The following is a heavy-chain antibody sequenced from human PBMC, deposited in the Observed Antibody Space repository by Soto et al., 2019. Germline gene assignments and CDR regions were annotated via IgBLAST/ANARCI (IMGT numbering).Heavy chain of an antibody. CDR2: ISGSGGST. Sequence: GGSLRLSCAASGFTFSSYAMSWVRQAPGKGLEWVSAISGSGGSTYYADSVKGRFTISRDNSKNTLYLQMNSLRAEDTAVYYCAKEGGSGSYYNGGVAYWGQGTLVTVSS. J-gene: IGHJ4*02. D-gene: IGHD3-10*01. V-gene: IGHV3-23*01. CDR1: GFTFSSYA. CDR3: AKEGGSGSYYNGGVAY.